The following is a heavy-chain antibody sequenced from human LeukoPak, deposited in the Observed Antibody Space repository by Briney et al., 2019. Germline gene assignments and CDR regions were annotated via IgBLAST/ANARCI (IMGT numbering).Heavy chain of an antibody. Sequence: SETLSLSCAVYGGSFSAYSWMWIRQSPGKGLQWIAEVNHRGDTNYNPSVKGRVTISVDTSKNLFLLKVASLTAADTAVYYCARGPTIGGTGDFDYWGQGTLVTVSS. D-gene: IGHD1-26*01. CDR2: VNHRGDT. V-gene: IGHV4-34*01. J-gene: IGHJ4*02. CDR1: GGSFSAYS. CDR3: ARGPTIGGTGDFDY.